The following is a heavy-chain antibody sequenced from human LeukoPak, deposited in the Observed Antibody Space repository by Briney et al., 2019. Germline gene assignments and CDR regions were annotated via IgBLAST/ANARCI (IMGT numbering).Heavy chain of an antibody. J-gene: IGHJ5*02. V-gene: IGHV6-1*01. CDR3: AREIWDNRNYVWFDP. CDR1: GDSVSSNNAA. D-gene: IGHD1-7*01. CDR2: TYYRSEWYN. Sequence: SQTLSLTCAISGDSVSSNNAAWNWIRQSPSRGLEWLGRTYYRSEWYNDYAVAVKSRITINPDTSKNQSSLQLNSVTPEDTAVYYCAREIWDNRNYVWFDPWGQGILVTVSS.